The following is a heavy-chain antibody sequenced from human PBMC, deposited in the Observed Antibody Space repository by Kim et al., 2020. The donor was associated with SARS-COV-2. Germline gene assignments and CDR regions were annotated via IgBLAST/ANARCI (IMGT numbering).Heavy chain of an antibody. CDR2: IYYSGST. CDR1: GDSISSYY. V-gene: IGHV4-59*13. CDR3: ARDRVVGGMDV. Sequence: SETLSLTCTVSGDSISSYYLSWIRQPPGKGLEWIGYIYYSGSTNYNPSLKSRVTISVDTSKNQFSLKLSSVTAADTAVYYCARDRVVGGMDVWGQGTTVTVSS. D-gene: IGHD1-26*01. J-gene: IGHJ6*02.